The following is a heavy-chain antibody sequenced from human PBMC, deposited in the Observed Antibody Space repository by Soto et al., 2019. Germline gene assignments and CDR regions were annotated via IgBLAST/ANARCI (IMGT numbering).Heavy chain of an antibody. D-gene: IGHD2-15*01. CDR2: IYWDDDK. CDR1: GFSLTTTRMG. Sequence: QITLKESGPPLVRPAQTLTLTCAFSGFSLTTTRMGVAWICQPPGKALEWRALIYWDDDKRYSPSLKNRLTVSKDTSTNRVVLTITNISPDDTGTYFCAHAGDFDLLSFDRWGPGTLVTVSS. J-gene: IGHJ4*02. CDR3: AHAGDFDLLSFDR. V-gene: IGHV2-5*02.